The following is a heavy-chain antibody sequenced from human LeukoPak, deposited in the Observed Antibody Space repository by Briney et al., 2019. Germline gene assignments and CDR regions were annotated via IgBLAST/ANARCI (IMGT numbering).Heavy chain of an antibody. CDR2: INQDGSEK. CDR1: GFTYSTYW. J-gene: IGHJ4*02. CDR3: ARNAPFDY. Sequence: GGSLRLSCAASGFTYSTYWMSWVSQAPGKGLERVANINQDGSEKYYVDSVRGRFTISRDNAKNSLYLQMNSLRGEDTAVYYCARNAPFDYWGQGTLVTVSS. V-gene: IGHV3-7*01.